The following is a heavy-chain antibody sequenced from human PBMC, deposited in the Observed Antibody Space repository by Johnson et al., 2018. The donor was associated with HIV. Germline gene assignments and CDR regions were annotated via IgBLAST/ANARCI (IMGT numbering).Heavy chain of an antibody. CDR1: GFTFSNYG. CDR2: IRSDESNK. Sequence: QVQLVESGGGVVQSGGSLRLSCTASGFTFSNYGIHWVRQTPGKGLEWVAFIRSDESNKYYADSVKGRFTISRDNSKNTLYLQMNSLRAEDTAVYYCARGPLLWRAFDIWGQGTMVTVSS. D-gene: IGHD3-10*01. J-gene: IGHJ3*02. CDR3: ARGPLLWRAFDI. V-gene: IGHV3-30*02.